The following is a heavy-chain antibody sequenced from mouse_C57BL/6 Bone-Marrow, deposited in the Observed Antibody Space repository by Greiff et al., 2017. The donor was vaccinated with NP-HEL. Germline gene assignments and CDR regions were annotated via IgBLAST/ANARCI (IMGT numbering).Heavy chain of an antibody. Sequence: EVKVVESGGGLVQPGGSLKLSCAASGFTFSDYGMAWVRQAPRKGPEWVAFISNLAYSIYYADTVTGRFTISSENAKNTLYLEMSSLRSEDTAMYYCARQVDGYSFAYWGQGTLVTVSA. CDR3: ARQVDGYSFAY. V-gene: IGHV5-15*01. CDR2: ISNLAYSI. J-gene: IGHJ3*01. D-gene: IGHD2-3*01. CDR1: GFTFSDYG.